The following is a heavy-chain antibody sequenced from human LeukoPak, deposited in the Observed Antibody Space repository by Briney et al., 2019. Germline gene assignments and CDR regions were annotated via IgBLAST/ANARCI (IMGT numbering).Heavy chain of an antibody. Sequence: GGSLRLSCAASGFTFSSYGMHWVRQAPGKGLEWVAVISYDGSNKYYADSVKGRFTISRDNSKNTLHLQMNSLRAEDTAVYYCAKASGIDYWGQGTLVTVSS. J-gene: IGHJ4*02. D-gene: IGHD1-1*01. V-gene: IGHV3-30*18. CDR3: AKASGIDY. CDR2: ISYDGSNK. CDR1: GFTFSSYG.